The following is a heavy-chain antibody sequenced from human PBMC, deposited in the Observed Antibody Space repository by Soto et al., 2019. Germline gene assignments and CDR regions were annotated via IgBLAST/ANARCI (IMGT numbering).Heavy chain of an antibody. Sequence: QVQLVQSGPEVKNPGASVKVSCKASAYSSTIYGITWVRQAPGQGLEWMGWIRPHNGDTKYAQRFQGRGTITTDPSTTTVFMDLRTLRSDDTAVYYCATALGSSGWFDYWGPGTLVTVPS. CDR2: IRPHNGDT. D-gene: IGHD6-19*01. CDR1: AYSSTIYG. CDR3: ATALGSSGWFDY. J-gene: IGHJ4*02. V-gene: IGHV1-18*01.